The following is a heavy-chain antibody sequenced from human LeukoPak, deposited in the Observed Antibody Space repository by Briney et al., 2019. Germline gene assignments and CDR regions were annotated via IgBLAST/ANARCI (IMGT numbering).Heavy chain of an antibody. CDR2: IYPGDSDT. Sequence: GESLKISCKGSGYSFTTHWIGWVRQPPGKGLEWMGIIYPGDSDTRYSPSFQGQDTISADKSISTAYLQWSSLKASDTAIYYCARHSYYGTGSYFEFWGQGILVTVSS. CDR1: GYSFTTHW. D-gene: IGHD3-10*01. J-gene: IGHJ4*02. CDR3: ARHSYYGTGSYFEF. V-gene: IGHV5-51*01.